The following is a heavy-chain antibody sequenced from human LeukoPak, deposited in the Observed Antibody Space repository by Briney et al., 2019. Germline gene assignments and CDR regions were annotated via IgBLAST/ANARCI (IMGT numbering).Heavy chain of an antibody. CDR1: GFTFSSYA. CDR2: ISGSGGST. J-gene: IGHJ5*02. CDR3: AKDDDFWSGSNWFDP. Sequence: SGGSLRLSCAASGFTFSSYAMSWVRQAPGKGLEWVSAISGSGGSTYYADSVKGRFTISRDNSKNTLYLQMNSLRAEDTAVYYCAKDDDFWSGSNWFDPWGQGTLVTVSS. V-gene: IGHV3-23*01. D-gene: IGHD3-3*01.